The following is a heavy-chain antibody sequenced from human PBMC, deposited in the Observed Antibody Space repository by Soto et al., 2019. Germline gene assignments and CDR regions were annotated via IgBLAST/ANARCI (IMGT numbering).Heavy chain of an antibody. V-gene: IGHV4-39*01. J-gene: IGHJ4*02. CDR1: GGSISSSSYY. CDR2: IYYSGST. D-gene: IGHD2-8*01. CDR3: ARRRLNCTNGVCYDDLDY. Sequence: KPSETLSLTCTVSGGSISSSSYYWGWIRQPPGKGLEWIGSIYYSGSTYYNPSLKSRVTISVDTSKNQFSLKLSSVTAADTAVYYCARRRLNCTNGVCYDDLDYWGQGTLVTVSS.